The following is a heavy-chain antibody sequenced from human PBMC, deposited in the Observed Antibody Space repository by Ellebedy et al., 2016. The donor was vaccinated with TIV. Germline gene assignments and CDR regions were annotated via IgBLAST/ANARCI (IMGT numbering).Heavy chain of an antibody. Sequence: AASVKVSCKTSGYTFSSYGISWVRQAPGHGLEWMGWINPKNGDTDYEEKFQGRVTMTTEKNSATAYLDLRSLRPDATAVYYCARVPGYILRGAQNDFWGQGTLVTVSS. CDR3: ARVPGYILRGAQNDF. CDR2: INPKNGDT. D-gene: IGHD3-10*01. CDR1: GYTFSSYG. V-gene: IGHV1-18*01. J-gene: IGHJ4*02.